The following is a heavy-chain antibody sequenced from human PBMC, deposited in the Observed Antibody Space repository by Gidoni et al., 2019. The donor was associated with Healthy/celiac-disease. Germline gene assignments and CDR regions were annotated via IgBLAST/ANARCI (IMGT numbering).Heavy chain of an antibody. J-gene: IGHJ1*01. D-gene: IGHD3-22*01. CDR3: ATAGDYYDSSGYMLYFQH. CDR1: GCSISSGGYY. V-gene: IGHV4-31*03. CDR2: IYYSGST. Sequence: QVQLQESGPGLVKPSQTLSLTCTVSGCSISSGGYYWSWIRQHPVKGLEWIGYIYYSGSTYYNPYLKSRVTISGDTSKNQFSLKLSSVTAADTAVYYCATAGDYYDSSGYMLYFQHWGQGTMVTVSS.